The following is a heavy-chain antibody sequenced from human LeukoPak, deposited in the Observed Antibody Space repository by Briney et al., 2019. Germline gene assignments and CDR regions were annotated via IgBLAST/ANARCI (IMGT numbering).Heavy chain of an antibody. CDR1: GYTFTGYY. V-gene: IGHV1-2*02. CDR3: GSIGYGPGDVAFDI. J-gene: IGHJ3*02. D-gene: IGHD5-12*01. CDR2: INPNSGGT. Sequence: ASVKVSCKASGYTFTGYYMHWVRQAPGQGLEGMGWINPNSGGTNYAQKFQGRVTMIRDTPISTAYMELRRLRSHDTAVYYCGSIGYGPGDVAFDIWPQGTRLTV.